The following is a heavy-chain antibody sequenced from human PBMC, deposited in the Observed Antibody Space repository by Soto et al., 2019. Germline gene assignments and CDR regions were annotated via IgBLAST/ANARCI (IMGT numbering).Heavy chain of an antibody. D-gene: IGHD3-22*01. CDR1: GYTFTSYG. V-gene: IGHV1-18*01. CDR3: ARVNYYDSSGHPAPDY. Sequence: QVQLVQSGAEVKKPGASVKVSCKASGYTFTSYGISWVRQAPGQGLEWMGWISAYNGNTNYAQKLQGRFTMTTDTSTSTAYMELRSLRSDDTAVYYCARVNYYDSSGHPAPDYWGQGTLVTVSS. J-gene: IGHJ4*02. CDR2: ISAYNGNT.